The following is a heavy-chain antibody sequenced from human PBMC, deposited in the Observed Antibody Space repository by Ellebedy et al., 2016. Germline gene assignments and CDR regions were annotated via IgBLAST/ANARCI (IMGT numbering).Heavy chain of an antibody. CDR1: GLTVSSFF. J-gene: IGHJ4*01. CDR2: MRGDGAKT. CDR3: RQGHYADL. D-gene: IGHD4-17*01. V-gene: IGHV3-23*01. Sequence: GGSLRLXXAPSGLTVSSFFMGWVRQAPGKGLEWVSTMRGDGAKTHLADSVKGRFTISRDSSKNSVYLRMNNLRLEDTAVYYCRQGHYADLWGQGTLVTVSS.